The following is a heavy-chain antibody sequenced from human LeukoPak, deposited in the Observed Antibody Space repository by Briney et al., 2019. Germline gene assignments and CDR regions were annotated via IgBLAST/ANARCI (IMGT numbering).Heavy chain of an antibody. Sequence: ASVKVSCKASGFTFTSRSAVRWVRQARGQRLEWIGWIVVGSDNTNYAQKFQERVIITRDMSTSTAYMELSSLRSEDTAVYYCAAPYSSTWFDYWGQGTLVTVSS. CDR1: GFTFTSRSA. V-gene: IGHV1-58*01. D-gene: IGHD6-13*01. CDR3: AAPYSSTWFDY. CDR2: IVVGSDNT. J-gene: IGHJ4*02.